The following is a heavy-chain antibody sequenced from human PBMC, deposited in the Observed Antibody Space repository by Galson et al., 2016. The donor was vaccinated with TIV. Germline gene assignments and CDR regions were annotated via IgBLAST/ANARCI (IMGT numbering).Heavy chain of an antibody. CDR1: GFTFSSFG. D-gene: IGHD5-18*01. CDR2: ISDDGNNR. V-gene: IGHV3-30*03. CDR3: ARDRSGYTYGYESAYFDL. Sequence: SLRLSCAASGFTFSSFGMHWVRQAPGKGLECVAVISDDGNNRFYADSVKGRFTISRDNSRNTLYLQMNSLRVEDTAVYYCARDRSGYTYGYESAYFDLWGRGTLVVVSS. J-gene: IGHJ2*01.